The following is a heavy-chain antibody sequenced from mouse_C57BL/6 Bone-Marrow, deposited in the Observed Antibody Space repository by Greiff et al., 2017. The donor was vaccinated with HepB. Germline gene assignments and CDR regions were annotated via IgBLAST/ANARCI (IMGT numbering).Heavy chain of an antibody. CDR1: GFTFSSYG. CDR2: ISSGGSYT. CDR3: ARPDYYGSSYNADY. V-gene: IGHV5-6*01. Sequence: EVQGVESGGDLVKPGGSLKLSCAASGFTFSSYGMSWVRQTPDKRLEWVATISSGGSYTYYPDSVKGRFTISRDNAKNTLYLQMSSLKSEDTAMYYCARPDYYGSSYNADYWGQGTSVTVSS. J-gene: IGHJ4*01. D-gene: IGHD1-1*01.